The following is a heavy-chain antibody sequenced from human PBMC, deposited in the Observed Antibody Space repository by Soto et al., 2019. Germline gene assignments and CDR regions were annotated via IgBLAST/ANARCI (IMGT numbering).Heavy chain of an antibody. V-gene: IGHV3-33*01. Sequence: QVQLVESGGGVVQPGRSLRLSCAASGFTFSSYGMHWVRQAPGKGLEWVAVIWYDGSNKYYADSVKGRFTISRDNSKNTLYLQMNSLRAEDTAVYYCARDGDDFWSGYYFHMGFDYWGQGTLVTVSS. J-gene: IGHJ4*02. CDR3: ARDGDDFWSGYYFHMGFDY. CDR2: IWYDGSNK. CDR1: GFTFSSYG. D-gene: IGHD3-3*01.